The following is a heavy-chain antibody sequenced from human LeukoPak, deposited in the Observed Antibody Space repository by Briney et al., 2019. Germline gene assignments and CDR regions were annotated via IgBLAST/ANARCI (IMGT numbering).Heavy chain of an antibody. J-gene: IGHJ3*02. CDR3: ARATKVAVAGRASFAFDI. Sequence: GASVKVSCKASGYTFTSYAMHWVRQAPGQRLEWMGWINAGNGNTKYSQEFQGRVTITRDTSASTAYMELSSLRSEDMAVYYCARATKVAVAGRASFAFDIWGQGTMVTVSS. CDR2: INAGNGNT. CDR1: GYTFTSYA. V-gene: IGHV1-3*03. D-gene: IGHD6-19*01.